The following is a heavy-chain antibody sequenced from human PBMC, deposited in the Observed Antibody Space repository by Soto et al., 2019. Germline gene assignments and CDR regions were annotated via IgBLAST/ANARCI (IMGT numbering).Heavy chain of an antibody. V-gene: IGHV4-34*01. CDR2: INHSGST. D-gene: IGHD1-7*01. CDR3: ARGRNWNYVYYYYYGMDV. J-gene: IGHJ6*02. CDR1: CGSFSGYY. Sequence: TLSLTCAVYCGSFSGYYLSWIRQPPVNWLEWIGEINHSGSTNYNPSLKSRVTISVDTSKNQFSLKLSSVTAADTAVYYCARGRNWNYVYYYYYGMDVWGQGTTVTVSS.